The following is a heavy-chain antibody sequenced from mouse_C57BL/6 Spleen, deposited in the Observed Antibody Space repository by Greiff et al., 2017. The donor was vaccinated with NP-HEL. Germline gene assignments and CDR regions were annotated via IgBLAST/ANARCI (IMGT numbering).Heavy chain of an antibody. Sequence: QVQLKQSGAELMKPGASVKLSCKATGYTFTGYWIEWVKQRPGHGLEWIGEILPGSGSTNYNEKFKGKATFTADTSSNTAYMQLSSLTTEDSAIYYCARRVSYYYGSSYFDYWGQGTTLTVSS. CDR3: ARRVSYYYGSSYFDY. CDR1: GYTFTGYW. CDR2: ILPGSGST. D-gene: IGHD1-1*01. J-gene: IGHJ2*01. V-gene: IGHV1-9*01.